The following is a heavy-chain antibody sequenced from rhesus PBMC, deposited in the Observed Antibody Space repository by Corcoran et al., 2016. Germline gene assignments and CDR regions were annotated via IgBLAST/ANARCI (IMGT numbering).Heavy chain of an antibody. J-gene: IGHJ4*01. CDR2: IYGSGSST. D-gene: IGHD5-42*01. CDR3: ARGDTAGTVFDY. Sequence: QLQLQESGPGLVKPSETLSVTCAVSGGSISSSYWSWIRQAPGKGLEWIGYIYGSGSSTNYHPSLKSRGTRSVDTAKNQLSLKLSSRTTADTAVYYWARGDTAGTVFDYWGQGVLVTVSS. CDR1: GGSISSSY. V-gene: IGHV4-169*01.